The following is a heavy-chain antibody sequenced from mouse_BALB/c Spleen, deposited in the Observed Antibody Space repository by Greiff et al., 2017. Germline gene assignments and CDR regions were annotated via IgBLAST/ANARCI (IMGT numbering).Heavy chain of an antibody. CDR2: ISSGSSTI. CDR1: GFTFSSFG. Sequence: EVKLVESGGGLVQPGGSRKLSCAASGFTFSSFGMHWVRQAPEKGLEWVAYISSGSSTIYYADTVKGRFTISRDNPKNTLFLQMTSLRSEDTAMYYCARSRLLRPYFDYWGQGTTLTVSS. CDR3: ARSRLLRPYFDY. J-gene: IGHJ2*01. V-gene: IGHV5-17*02. D-gene: IGHD1-2*01.